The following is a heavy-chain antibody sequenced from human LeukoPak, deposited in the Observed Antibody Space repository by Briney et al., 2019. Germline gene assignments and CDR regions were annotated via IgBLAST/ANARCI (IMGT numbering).Heavy chain of an antibody. V-gene: IGHV1-46*01. D-gene: IGHD4-23*01. Sequence: AASVKVSCKASGYTFTSYYMHWVRQAPGQGLEWMGIINPSGGSTSYAQKFQGRVTMTRDMSTSTVYMELSSLRSEDTAVYYCARDNSVEDTAWWFDSWGQGTLVTVSS. CDR3: ARDNSVEDTAWWFDS. CDR1: GYTFTSYY. CDR2: INPSGGST. J-gene: IGHJ5*01.